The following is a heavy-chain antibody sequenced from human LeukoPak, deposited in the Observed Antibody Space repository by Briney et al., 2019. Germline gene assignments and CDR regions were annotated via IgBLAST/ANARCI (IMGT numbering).Heavy chain of an antibody. D-gene: IGHD3-9*01. V-gene: IGHV1-2*02. J-gene: IGHJ5*02. Sequence: GASVKVSCKASGYTFTGYYMHWVRQAPGQGLEWMGWINPNSGGTNYAQKFQGRVTMTRDTSISTAYMELSRLRSDDTTVYYCARAEVYYDILTGYYSKANWFDPWGQGTLVTVSS. CDR2: INPNSGGT. CDR1: GYTFTGYY. CDR3: ARAEVYYDILTGYYSKANWFDP.